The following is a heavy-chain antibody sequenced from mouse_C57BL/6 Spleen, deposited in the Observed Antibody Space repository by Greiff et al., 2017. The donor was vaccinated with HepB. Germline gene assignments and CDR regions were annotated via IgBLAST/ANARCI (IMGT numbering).Heavy chain of an antibody. V-gene: IGHV3-6*01. Sequence: DVKLVESGPGLVKPSQSLSLTCSVTGYSITSGYYWNWIRQFPGNKLEWMGYISYDGSNNYNPSLKNRISITRDTSKNQFFLKLNSVTTEDTATYYCARDPGGPLGDWGQGTLVTVSA. D-gene: IGHD1-1*02. CDR1: GYSITSGYY. CDR2: ISYDGSN. J-gene: IGHJ3*01. CDR3: ARDPGGPLGD.